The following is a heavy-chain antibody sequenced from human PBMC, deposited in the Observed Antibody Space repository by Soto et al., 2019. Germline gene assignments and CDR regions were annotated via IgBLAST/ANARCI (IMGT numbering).Heavy chain of an antibody. Sequence: QVQLVESGGGVVQPGRSLRLSCAASGFTFRSYAMDWVRQAPGKGLEWVAVISYDGTNKYYADSVKGRFTISRDNSKKTLYLQMNSLRAEDTAVYYCARGDSNSWSDYWGQGTLVTVSS. CDR1: GFTFRSYA. J-gene: IGHJ4*02. V-gene: IGHV3-30*01. CDR2: ISYDGTNK. CDR3: ARGDSNSWSDY. D-gene: IGHD6-13*01.